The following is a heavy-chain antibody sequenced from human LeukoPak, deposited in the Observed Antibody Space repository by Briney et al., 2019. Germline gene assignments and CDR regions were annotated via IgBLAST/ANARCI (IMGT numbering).Heavy chain of an antibody. Sequence: SETLSLTCTVSAGSISSGSYYWSWIRQPAGKGLEWIGRIYSSGFTNYKPSLKSRVTISIDTSKNQFSLELSSVTAADTAVYYCARPATMVRGAENWFDPWGQGTLVTVSS. J-gene: IGHJ5*02. CDR3: ARPATMVRGAENWFDP. V-gene: IGHV4-61*02. D-gene: IGHD3-10*01. CDR2: IYSSGFT. CDR1: AGSISSGSYY.